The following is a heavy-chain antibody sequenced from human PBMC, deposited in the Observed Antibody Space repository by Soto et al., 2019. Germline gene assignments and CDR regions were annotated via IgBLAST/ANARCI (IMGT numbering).Heavy chain of an antibody. CDR3: ARGGVAAAGRLDP. Sequence: PSETLSLTCTVSGGSISSYYWSWIRQPPGKGLEWIGYIYYSGSTNYNPSLKSRVTISVDTSKNQFSLKLSSVTAADTAVYYCARGGVAAAGRLDPWGQGTLVTVSS. V-gene: IGHV4-59*12. CDR2: IYYSGST. CDR1: GGSISSYY. D-gene: IGHD6-13*01. J-gene: IGHJ5*02.